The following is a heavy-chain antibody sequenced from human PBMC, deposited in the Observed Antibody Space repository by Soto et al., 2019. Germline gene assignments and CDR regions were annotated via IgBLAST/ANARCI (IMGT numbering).Heavy chain of an antibody. CDR2: IIPIFGTA. J-gene: IGHJ6*02. D-gene: IGHD2-15*01. CDR3: ARAIGYCSGGSCYLRYYYYYYGMDV. CDR1: GGTFSSYA. V-gene: IGHV1-69*01. Sequence: QVQLVQSGAEVKKPGSSVKVSCKASGGTFSSYAISWVRQAPGQGLEWMGGIIPIFGTANYAQKFQGRVTITADESTSTAYMELSSLRSEDTAVYYCARAIGYCSGGSCYLRYYYYYYGMDVWGLGTTVTVSS.